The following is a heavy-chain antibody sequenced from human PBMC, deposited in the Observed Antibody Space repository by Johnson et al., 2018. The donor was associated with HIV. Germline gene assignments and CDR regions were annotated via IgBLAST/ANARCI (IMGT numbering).Heavy chain of an antibody. V-gene: IGHV3-30*02. J-gene: IGHJ3*01. CDR2: IRFDGSNK. CDR1: GFTFNTYG. CDR3: AKESKWESRTPHAFDF. D-gene: IGHD1-26*01. Sequence: VQLVESGGGMVQPEGSLRLSCAASGFTFNTYGIHWVRQAPGKGLAWVAFIRFDGSNKYYADSVQGRFAISRDNSKNTLFLQMKSLRAEDTAVYYCAKESKWESRTPHAFDFWGQGTVVTVSS.